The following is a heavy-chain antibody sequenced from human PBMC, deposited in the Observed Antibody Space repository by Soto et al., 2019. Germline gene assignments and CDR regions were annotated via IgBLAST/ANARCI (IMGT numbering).Heavy chain of an antibody. D-gene: IGHD6-13*01. Sequence: SETLSLTCTVSGGSISSGDYYWSWIRQPPGKGLEWIGYIYYSGSTYYNQSLKSRVTISVDTSKNQFSLKLSSVTAADTAVDYCARVPTSAPAIFYYYGMDVCGEGITVTVS. V-gene: IGHV4-30-4*01. J-gene: IGHJ6*01. CDR1: GGSISSGDYY. CDR2: IYYSGST. CDR3: ARVPTSAPAIFYYYGMDV.